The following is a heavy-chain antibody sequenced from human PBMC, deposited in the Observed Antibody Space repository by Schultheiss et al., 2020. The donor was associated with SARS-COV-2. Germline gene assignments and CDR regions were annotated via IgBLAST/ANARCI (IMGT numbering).Heavy chain of an antibody. V-gene: IGHV3-21*01. J-gene: IGHJ6*02. CDR1: GFTFSSYS. Sequence: GGSLRLSCAASGFTFSSYSMNWVRQAPGKGLEWVSSISSSSSYIYYADSVKGRFTISRDNAKNSLYLQMNSLRAEDTAVYYCARPLANWGIRHPMDVWGQGTTVTVSS. CDR3: ARPLANWGIRHPMDV. D-gene: IGHD7-27*01. CDR2: ISSSSSYI.